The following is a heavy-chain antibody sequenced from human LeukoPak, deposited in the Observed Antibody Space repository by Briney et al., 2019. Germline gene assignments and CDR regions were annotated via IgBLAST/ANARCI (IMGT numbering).Heavy chain of an antibody. CDR3: ARRYCSSTSCYTDY. CDR2: IYYSGST. CDR1: GGSISSHY. D-gene: IGHD2-2*02. V-gene: IGHV4-59*11. Sequence: SETLSLTCTVSGGSISSHYWSWIRQPPGKGLEWIGYIYYSGSTNYNPSLKSRVTISVDTSKSQFSLKLSSVTAADTAVYYCARRYCSSTSCYTDYWGQGTLVTVSS. J-gene: IGHJ4*02.